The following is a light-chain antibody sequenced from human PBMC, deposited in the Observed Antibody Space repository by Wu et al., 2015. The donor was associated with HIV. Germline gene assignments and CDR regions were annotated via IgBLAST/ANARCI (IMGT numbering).Light chain of an antibody. Sequence: DTRMTQSPSSLSASVGDRVTITCRASQGISNFLAWYQQKPGKPPKVQIYAASTLQSGVPSRFSGSGSGTDFTLTISSLQPEDVATYYCQKYNTAPWTFGQGTKVEMK. CDR1: QGISNF. CDR3: QKYNTAPWT. CDR2: AAS. J-gene: IGKJ1*01. V-gene: IGKV1-27*01.